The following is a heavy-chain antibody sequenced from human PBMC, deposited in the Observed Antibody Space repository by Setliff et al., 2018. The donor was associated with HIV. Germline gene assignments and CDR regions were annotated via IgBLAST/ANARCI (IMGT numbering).Heavy chain of an antibody. J-gene: IGHJ3*02. Sequence: SETLSLTCSVSGGSISSGTYYWGWIRQPPGKGLEWIGTIYYSGNTYYRPSLKSRVTISVDTSTNQFSLRLNSVTAADTAVYFCARQSGYTRGWDIFGVVAGSFDIWGRGTMVTVSS. CDR1: GGSISSGTYY. D-gene: IGHD3-3*01. CDR2: IYYSGNT. V-gene: IGHV4-39*01. CDR3: ARQSGYTRGWDIFGVVAGSFDI.